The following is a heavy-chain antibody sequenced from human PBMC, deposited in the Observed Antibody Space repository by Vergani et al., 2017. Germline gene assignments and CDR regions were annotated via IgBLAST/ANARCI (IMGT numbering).Heavy chain of an antibody. V-gene: IGHV4-34*01. D-gene: IGHD5-12*01. Sequence: QVQLQQRGAGLLKPSETLSLTCGVHGGSFSVYYWSWIRQSPGKGLEWIGAINDIGTTNYNPSLRSRVTISVDTSKTQFSLRLNSVTAADTAVYFCARFRCPDIVGTAFDHWAQGTLVTVSS. CDR3: ARFRCPDIVGTAFDH. J-gene: IGHJ4*02. CDR2: INDIGTT. CDR1: GGSFSVYY.